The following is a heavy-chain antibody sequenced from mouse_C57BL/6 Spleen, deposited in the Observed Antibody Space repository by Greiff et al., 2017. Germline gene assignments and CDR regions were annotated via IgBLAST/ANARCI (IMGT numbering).Heavy chain of an antibody. D-gene: IGHD2-2*01. J-gene: IGHJ2*01. Sequence: EVKLVESGPGLAKPSQTLSLTCSVTGYSITSAYWNWIRKFPGNKLEYMGYISYSGSTYYNPSLKSRISITRDTSKNQYYLQLNSVTTEDTATYYCARWLRQEDYFDYWGQGTTLTVSS. CDR1: GYSITSAY. V-gene: IGHV3-8*01. CDR2: ISYSGST. CDR3: ARWLRQEDYFDY.